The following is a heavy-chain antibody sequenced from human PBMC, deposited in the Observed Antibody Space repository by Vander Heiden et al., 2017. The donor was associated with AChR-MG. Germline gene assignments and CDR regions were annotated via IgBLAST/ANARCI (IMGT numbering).Heavy chain of an antibody. Sequence: QVQLVQSGAEVKKPGASVKVSCKASGYTFTSYDINWVRQATGQGLEWMGWMNPNSGNTGDAQKFQGRVTRTRNTSRSTAYMELSSLRSEDTAVYYCARGNGATGRTSTHFDYWGQGTLGTVSS. J-gene: IGHJ4*02. CDR2: MNPNSGNT. V-gene: IGHV1-8*01. CDR3: ARGNGATGRTSTHFDY. D-gene: IGHD1-26*01. CDR1: GYTFTSYD.